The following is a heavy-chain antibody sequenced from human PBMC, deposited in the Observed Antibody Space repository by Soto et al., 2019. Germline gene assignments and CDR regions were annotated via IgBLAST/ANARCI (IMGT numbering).Heavy chain of an antibody. D-gene: IGHD2-2*01. J-gene: IGHJ6*02. CDR1: GYSFTSYW. Sequence: GESLKISCKGSGYSFTSYWIGWVRQMPGKGLEWMGIIYPGDSDTRYSPSFQGQVTISADKSISTAYLQWSSLKASDTAMYYCASSRQFVVVPAAELYYYYGMDVWGQGTTVTVSS. CDR3: ASSRQFVVVPAAELYYYYGMDV. V-gene: IGHV5-51*01. CDR2: IYPGDSDT.